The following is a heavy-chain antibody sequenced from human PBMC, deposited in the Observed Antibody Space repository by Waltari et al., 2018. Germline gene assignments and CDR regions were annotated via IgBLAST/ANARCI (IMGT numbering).Heavy chain of an antibody. D-gene: IGHD6-13*01. V-gene: IGHV3-21*01. CDR3: AKGDYSSSSRFDY. J-gene: IGHJ4*02. CDR1: GFTFSSYS. CDR2: ISSSSSYI. Sequence: EVQLVESGGGLVKPGGSLRLSCAASGFTFSSYSMNWVRQAPGKGLEWVSSISSSSSYIYYADSVKGPFTISRDNSKNTLDLQMNSLRAEDTAVYYCAKGDYSSSSRFDYWGQGTLVTVSS.